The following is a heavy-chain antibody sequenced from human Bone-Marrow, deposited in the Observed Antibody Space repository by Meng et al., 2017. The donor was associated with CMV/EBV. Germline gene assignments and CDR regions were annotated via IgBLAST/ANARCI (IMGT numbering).Heavy chain of an antibody. CDR3: AREKSDFSSTSCSDGMDL. CDR1: GFTFSSYA. CDR2: ISYDGSNK. Sequence: GGSLRLSCAASGFTFSSYAMHWVRQAPGKGLEWVAVISYDGSNKYYADSVKGRFTISRDNSKNTLYLQMNSLRAEDTAVYYCAREKSDFSSTSCSDGMDLWGQGTTVTVSS. V-gene: IGHV3-30-3*01. D-gene: IGHD2-2*01. J-gene: IGHJ6*02.